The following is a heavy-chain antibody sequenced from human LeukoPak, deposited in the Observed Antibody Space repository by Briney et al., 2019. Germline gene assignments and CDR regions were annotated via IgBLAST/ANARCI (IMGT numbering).Heavy chain of an antibody. CDR2: ISDSGGST. D-gene: IGHD3-22*01. CDR1: GFIFSSYA. V-gene: IGHV3-23*01. CDR3: ARSGRYYDSSGYYST. J-gene: IGHJ5*02. Sequence: GGSLRLSCAASGFIFSSYAMSWVRQAPGKGLEWVSAISDSGGSTYYADSVKGRFTISRDNSKNTLYLQMNSLRAEDTAVYYCARSGRYYDSSGYYSTWGQGTLVTVSS.